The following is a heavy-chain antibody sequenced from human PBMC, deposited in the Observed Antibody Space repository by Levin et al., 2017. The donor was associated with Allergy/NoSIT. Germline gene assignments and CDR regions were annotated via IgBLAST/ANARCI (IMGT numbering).Heavy chain of an antibody. CDR1: GVSLNSGDYY. J-gene: IGHJ5*02. D-gene: IGHD2-2*01. Sequence: SQTLSLTCTVSGVSLNSGDYYWRWVRQPPGKGLEWIGYIYYGGTIHYNPSLESRVLISVDSSKNQFSLKLSSVTAADTAVYYCARDLDLGSSTWGQGSLVTVAS. CDR2: IYYGGTI. V-gene: IGHV4-30-4*01. CDR3: ARDLDLGSST.